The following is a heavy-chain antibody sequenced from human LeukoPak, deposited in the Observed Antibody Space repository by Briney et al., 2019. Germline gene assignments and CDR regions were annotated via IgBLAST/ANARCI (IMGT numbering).Heavy chain of an antibody. CDR2: IWYDGSNI. V-gene: IGHV3-33*08. D-gene: IGHD1-14*01. Sequence: GVSLRLSCAASGFTFSSYAMHWVRQAPGKGLEWVAIIWYDGSNIHYADSVKGRFTISRDNSKSTLYLQMNSLRAEDTAVYYCARAGPNPRTAGLRNWGQGTLVTVSS. J-gene: IGHJ4*02. CDR3: ARAGPNPRTAGLRN. CDR1: GFTFSSYA.